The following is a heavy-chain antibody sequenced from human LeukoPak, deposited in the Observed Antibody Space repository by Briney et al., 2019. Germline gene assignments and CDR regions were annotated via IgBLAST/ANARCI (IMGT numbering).Heavy chain of an antibody. CDR2: ICNDGCHK. J-gene: IGHJ4*02. CDR1: GFAFNTYA. Sequence: GGSLRLSCAASGFAFNTYAIHWVRQAPGQGLEWVSLICNDGCHKFYSNSVRGQFTISRDNSKNTVSLQMNNLRPEDTAVYYCAIEIFGSGSYPDFWGQGTLVTVSS. V-gene: IGHV3-33*01. D-gene: IGHD3-10*01. CDR3: AIEIFGSGSYPDF.